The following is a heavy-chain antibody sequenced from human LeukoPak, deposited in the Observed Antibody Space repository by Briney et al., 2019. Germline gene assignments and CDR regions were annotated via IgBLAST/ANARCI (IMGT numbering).Heavy chain of an antibody. V-gene: IGHV1-3*01. CDR2: INAGNGNT. CDR3: ARDAGNLWFGELLDY. J-gene: IGHJ4*02. Sequence: ASVKVSCKASGYTFTSYAMHWVRQAPGQRLEWMGWINAGNGNTKYSQKFQGRVTITRDTSVSTAYMELSSLRSEDTAVYYCARDAGNLWFGELLDYWGQGTLVTVSS. CDR1: GYTFTSYA. D-gene: IGHD3-10*01.